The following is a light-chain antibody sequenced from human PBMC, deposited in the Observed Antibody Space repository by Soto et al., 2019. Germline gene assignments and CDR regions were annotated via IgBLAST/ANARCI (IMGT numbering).Light chain of an antibody. CDR1: SSNIGAHYD. V-gene: IGLV1-40*01. CDR3: NSYTGSGIV. J-gene: IGLJ1*01. CDR2: GNS. Sequence: QSVLTQPPSVSGAPGQRVTISCTGSSSNIGAHYDVHWYQQLPGTAPKLLIYGNSNRPSGVPDRFSGSKSGTSASLAITGLQAEDEADYYCNSYTGSGIVFGTGTKVTVL.